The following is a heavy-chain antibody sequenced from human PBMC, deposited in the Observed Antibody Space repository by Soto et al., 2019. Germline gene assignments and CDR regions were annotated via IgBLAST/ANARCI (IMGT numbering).Heavy chain of an antibody. CDR3: ARTLAFSSAWYVFGY. CDR1: GDSFSTYA. Sequence: QVQLVQSGAEVKKPGSPLKVSCTASGDSFSTYAINWVRQAPGQGLEWMGGIIPVFGRANYAQKFQGRVTMTADESTRTAYMELNSLRSEDTARYYCARTLAFSSAWYVFGYWGQGTLVTVSS. D-gene: IGHD6-19*01. CDR2: IIPVFGRA. V-gene: IGHV1-69*01. J-gene: IGHJ4*02.